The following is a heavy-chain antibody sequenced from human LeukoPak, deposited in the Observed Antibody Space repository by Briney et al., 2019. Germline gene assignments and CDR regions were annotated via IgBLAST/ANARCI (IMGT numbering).Heavy chain of an antibody. CDR1: GFTFSSYA. CDR2: ISGSGGST. CDR3: ARSYSGSYFERGDY. J-gene: IGHJ4*02. D-gene: IGHD1-26*01. Sequence: GGSLRLSCAASGFTFSSYAMSWVRQAPGKGLEWVSAISGSGGSTYYADSVKGRFTISRDNSKNTLYLQMNSLRAEDTAVYYCARSYSGSYFERGDYWGQGTLVTVSS. V-gene: IGHV3-23*01.